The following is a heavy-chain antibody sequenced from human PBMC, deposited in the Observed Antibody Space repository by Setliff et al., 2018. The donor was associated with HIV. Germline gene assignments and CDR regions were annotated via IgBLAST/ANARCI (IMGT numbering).Heavy chain of an antibody. D-gene: IGHD2-2*01. J-gene: IGHJ6*03. V-gene: IGHV4-59*01. CDR2: IHHSGTT. CDR3: ARTEPGFCSSSSCLRYMDV. CDR1: GGSLSSYY. Sequence: PSETLSLTCSVFGGSLSSYYWSWIRQPPGKGLEWIGYIHHSGTTNYNPSLKSRVTMSVDTSKKEFSLRLSSVTAADTAVYYCARTEPGFCSSSSCLRYMDVWGKGTTVTVSS.